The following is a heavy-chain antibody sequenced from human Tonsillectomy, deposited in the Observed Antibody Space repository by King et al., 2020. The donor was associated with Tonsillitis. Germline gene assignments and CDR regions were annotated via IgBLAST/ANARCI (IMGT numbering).Heavy chain of an antibody. CDR1: GYSFTTYW. CDR3: ARRPGMGRIGPAGAFDI. D-gene: IGHD6-13*01. CDR2: IYPGASDT. J-gene: IGHJ3*02. Sequence: QLVQSGAEVKKPGESLKISCKGSGYSFTTYWIGWVRQMPGKGLEWMGIIYPGASDTRYSPSFQGQVTISADKSISTAYLQWRSLKASDTAMYYCARRPGMGRIGPAGAFDIWGQGTMVTVSS. V-gene: IGHV5-51*01.